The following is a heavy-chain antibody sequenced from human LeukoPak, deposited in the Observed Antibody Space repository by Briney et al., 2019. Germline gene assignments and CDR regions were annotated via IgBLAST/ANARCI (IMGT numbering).Heavy chain of an antibody. CDR2: ISGSGGST. J-gene: IGHJ3*02. Sequence: PGGSLRLSCAASGFTFSSYAMSWVRQAPGKGLEWVSAISGSGGSTYYADSVKGRFTISRDNSKNTLYLQMNSLRAEDTAVYYCAREPLNYYGSGSYSDAFDIWGQGTMVTVSS. V-gene: IGHV3-23*01. CDR1: GFTFSSYA. CDR3: AREPLNYYGSGSYSDAFDI. D-gene: IGHD3-10*01.